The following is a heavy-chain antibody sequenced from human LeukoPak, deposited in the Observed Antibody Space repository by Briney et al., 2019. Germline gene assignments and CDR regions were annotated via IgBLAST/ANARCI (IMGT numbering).Heavy chain of an antibody. CDR1: GGSISSSSYY. CDR2: IYYSGST. CDR3: AKNTDDSDQVNGYDAFDN. J-gene: IGHJ3*02. D-gene: IGHD1-1*01. V-gene: IGHV4-39*07. Sequence: SETLSLTCTVSGGSISSSSYYWGWIRQPPGKGLEWIGSIYYSGSTYYNPSLKSRVTISVDTSKNQFSLKLSSVTAADTAVYYCAKNTDDSDQVNGYDAFDNWGQGTMVTVSS.